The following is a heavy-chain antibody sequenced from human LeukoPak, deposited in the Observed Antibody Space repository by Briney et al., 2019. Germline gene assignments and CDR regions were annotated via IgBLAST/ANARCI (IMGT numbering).Heavy chain of an antibody. D-gene: IGHD4-17*01. V-gene: IGHV3-30*04. CDR2: ISYDGSNK. CDR1: GFTFSSYA. Sequence: PGGSLRLSCAASGFTFSSYAMHWVRQAPGKGLEWVAVISYDGSNKYYADSVKGRFTISRDNSKNTLYLQMNSLRAEDTAVYYCARGYGDYDGYYYGMDVWGQGTTVTVSS. J-gene: IGHJ6*02. CDR3: ARGYGDYDGYYYGMDV.